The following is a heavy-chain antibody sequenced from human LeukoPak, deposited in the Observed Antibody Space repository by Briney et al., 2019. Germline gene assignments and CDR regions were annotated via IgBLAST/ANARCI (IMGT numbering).Heavy chain of an antibody. J-gene: IGHJ3*02. CDR3: AKDSSGWYRNAFDI. CDR1: GGSFSGYY. CDR2: INHSGST. V-gene: IGHV4-34*01. D-gene: IGHD6-19*01. Sequence: PSETLSLTCAVYGGSFSGYYWSWIRQPPGKGLEWIGEINHSGSTNYNPSLKSRVTISVDTSKNQFSLKLSSLTAADTAVYYCAKDSSGWYRNAFDIWGQGTMVTVSS.